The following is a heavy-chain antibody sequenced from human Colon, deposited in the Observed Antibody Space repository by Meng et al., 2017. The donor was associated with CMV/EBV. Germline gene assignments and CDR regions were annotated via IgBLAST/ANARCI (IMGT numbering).Heavy chain of an antibody. V-gene: IGHV4-39*07. Sequence: SETLSLTCTVSGGSISSSSYYWGWIRQPPGKGLEWIGNIYYIGSTYYNPSLKSRVTISVDTSKNQFSLRLSSVTAADTAVYYCARDCSSTRCYEGYRAFDIWGQGTKVTVSS. CDR2: IYYIGST. CDR3: ARDCSSTRCYEGYRAFDI. D-gene: IGHD2-2*01. CDR1: GGSISSSSYY. J-gene: IGHJ3*02.